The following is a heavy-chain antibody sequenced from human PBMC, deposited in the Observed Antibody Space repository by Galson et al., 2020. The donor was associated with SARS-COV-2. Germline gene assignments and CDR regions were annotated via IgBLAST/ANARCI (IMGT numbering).Heavy chain of an antibody. V-gene: IGHV3-9*01. J-gene: IGHJ4*02. D-gene: IGHD3-22*01. CDR3: AKDIQHYYDSSGYAD. CDR1: GFTFDDYA. CDR2: ISWNSGSI. Sequence: GGSLRLSCAASGFTFDDYAMHWVRQAPGKGLEWVSGISWNSGSIDYADSVKGRFTISRDNAKNSLYLQMNSLRAEDTALYYCAKDIQHYYDSSGYADWGQGTLVTVSS.